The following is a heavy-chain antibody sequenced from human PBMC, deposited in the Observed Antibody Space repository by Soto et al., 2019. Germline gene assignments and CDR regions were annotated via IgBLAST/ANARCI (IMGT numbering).Heavy chain of an antibody. CDR2: INPTDGSA. J-gene: IGHJ6*03. D-gene: IGHD1-1*01. CDR1: GYTFTSCY. Sequence: ASVKVSCTASGYTFTSCYMHWVRQAPGQGLEWVGIINPTDGSATYAQRFRGRVTMTRDTSTSTVYVELSSLRSDDTAVYFCARAGNAYYHYYMDVWGKGTTVTVSS. V-gene: IGHV1-46*03. CDR3: ARAGNAYYHYYMDV.